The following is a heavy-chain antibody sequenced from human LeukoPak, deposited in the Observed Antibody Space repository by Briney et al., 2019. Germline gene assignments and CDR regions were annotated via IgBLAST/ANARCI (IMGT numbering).Heavy chain of an antibody. J-gene: IGHJ4*02. V-gene: IGHV4-30-4*01. CDR2: IYYSGST. CDR1: GGSISSGDYY. CDR3: ARGPRRGYSGYGPSPFDY. Sequence: SETLSLTCTVSGGSISSGDYYWSWIRQPPGKGLEWIGYIYYSGSTYYNPSLKSRVTISVDTSKNQFSLKLSSVTAADTAVYYCARGPRRGYSGYGPSPFDYWGQGTLVTVSS. D-gene: IGHD5-12*01.